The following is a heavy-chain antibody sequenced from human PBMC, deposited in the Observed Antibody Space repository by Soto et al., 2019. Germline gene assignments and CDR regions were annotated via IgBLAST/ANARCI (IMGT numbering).Heavy chain of an antibody. CDR3: ARRYGRNIDY. CDR1: GGSISGYY. Sequence: PSETLSLTCTVSGGSISGYYWSWIRQPPGKGLEWIGYIYYSGSTNYNPSLTSRVTISVDTSKNQFSLKLSSVTAADTAVYYCARRYGRNIDYWGQGTLVTVSS. CDR2: IYYSGST. J-gene: IGHJ4*02. V-gene: IGHV4-59*01. D-gene: IGHD1-1*01.